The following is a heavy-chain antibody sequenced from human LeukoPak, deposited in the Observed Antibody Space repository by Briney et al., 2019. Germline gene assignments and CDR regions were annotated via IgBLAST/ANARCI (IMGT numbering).Heavy chain of an antibody. V-gene: IGHV3-23*01. CDR2: ISGSGGST. D-gene: IGHD6-19*01. CDR3: AKGKYSSGGVPDY. Sequence: GGSLRLSCAASGFTFSSYAMSWVRQAPGKGLEWVSAISGSGGSTYYADSVKGRFTVSRDNSKNTLYLQINSLRGEDTAVYYCAKGKYSSGGVPDYWGQGTLVTVSS. CDR1: GFTFSSYA. J-gene: IGHJ4*02.